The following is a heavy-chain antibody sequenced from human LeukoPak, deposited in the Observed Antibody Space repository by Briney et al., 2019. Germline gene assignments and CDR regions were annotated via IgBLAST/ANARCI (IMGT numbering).Heavy chain of an antibody. Sequence: TGGSLRLSCAASGFTFSSYSMNWVRQAPGKGLEWVSSISSSSSYIYYADSVKGRFTISRDNAKNSLYLQVNSLRAEDTAVYYCATGGLKMAHHYWGQGTLVTVSS. D-gene: IGHD5-12*01. J-gene: IGHJ4*02. CDR1: GFTFSSYS. V-gene: IGHV3-21*01. CDR3: ATGGLKMAHHY. CDR2: ISSSSSYI.